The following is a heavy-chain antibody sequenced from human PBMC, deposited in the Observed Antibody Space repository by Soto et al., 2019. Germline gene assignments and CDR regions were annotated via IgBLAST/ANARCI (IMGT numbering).Heavy chain of an antibody. CDR1: GGSISSSSYY. Sequence: SETLSLTCTVSGGSISSSSYYWGWIRQPPGKGLEWIGSIYYSGSTYYNPSLKSRVTISVDTSKNQFSLKLSSVTAADTAVYYCARQDGTLPSSSWYSYYYYYGMDVWGQGTTVTVSS. CDR3: ARQDGTLPSSSWYSYYYYYGMDV. CDR2: IYYSGST. D-gene: IGHD6-13*01. J-gene: IGHJ6*02. V-gene: IGHV4-39*01.